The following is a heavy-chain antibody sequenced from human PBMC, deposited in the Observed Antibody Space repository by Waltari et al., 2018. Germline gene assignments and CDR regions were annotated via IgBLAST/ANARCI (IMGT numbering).Heavy chain of an antibody. CDR3: ARQSSGYERDDY. Sequence: EVQLVQSGAEVKKPGESLRISCKGSGYNFASYWISWVRQMPGKGLEWMGMIDPSDSYTKSSPSFQGHVTISADKSISTAYLQWSSLQASDTAMYYCARQSSGYERDDYWGQGTLVTVSS. D-gene: IGHD5-12*01. V-gene: IGHV5-10-1*03. CDR2: IDPSDSYT. CDR1: GYNFASYW. J-gene: IGHJ4*02.